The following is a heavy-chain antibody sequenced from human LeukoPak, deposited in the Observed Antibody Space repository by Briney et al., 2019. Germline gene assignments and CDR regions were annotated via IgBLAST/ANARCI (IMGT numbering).Heavy chain of an antibody. CDR3: ARPISSRWTNWFDP. CDR1: GGSISSSTHY. J-gene: IGHJ5*02. D-gene: IGHD6-13*01. V-gene: IGHV4-39*01. CDR2: IFHSGRT. Sequence: SETLSLTCTVSGGSISSSTHYWGWIRQPPGKALEWIGSIFHSGRTYYNPSLTSRVIISVDTSKNQFSLKLSSVTAADTAVYYCARPISSRWTNWFDPWGQGTLVTASS.